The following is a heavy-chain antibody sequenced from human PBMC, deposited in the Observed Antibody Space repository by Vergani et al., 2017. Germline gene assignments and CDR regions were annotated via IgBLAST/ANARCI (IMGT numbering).Heavy chain of an antibody. CDR3: ARDPTPDSGYEGIFDP. D-gene: IGHD5-12*01. Sequence: QVQLQESGPGLVKPSQTLSLTCTVSGGSISSGSYYWSWIRQPAGKGLEWIGRIYTSGSTNYNPPLKSRVTISVDTSKNQFSLKLSSVTAADTAVYYCARDPTPDSGYEGIFDPWGQGTLVTVSS. J-gene: IGHJ5*02. CDR2: IYTSGST. CDR1: GGSISSGSYY. V-gene: IGHV4-61*02.